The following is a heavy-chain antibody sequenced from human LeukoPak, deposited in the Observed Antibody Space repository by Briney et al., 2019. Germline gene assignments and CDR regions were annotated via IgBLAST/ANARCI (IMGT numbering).Heavy chain of an antibody. D-gene: IGHD6-19*01. CDR3: ARDWNSSGWYYY. V-gene: IGHV4-4*02. CDR1: GGSISSSNW. Sequence: SGTLSLTCAVSGGSISSSNWWGWVRQPPGKGLEWIGEIYHSGSTNYNPSLKSRVTISVDKSKNQFSLKLSSVTAANTAVYYCARDWNSSGWYYYWGQGTLVTVSS. CDR2: IYHSGST. J-gene: IGHJ4*02.